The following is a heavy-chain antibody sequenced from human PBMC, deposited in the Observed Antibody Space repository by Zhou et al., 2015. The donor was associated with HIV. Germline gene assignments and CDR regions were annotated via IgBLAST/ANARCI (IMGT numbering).Heavy chain of an antibody. D-gene: IGHD5-12*01. CDR1: GGTFSSYA. V-gene: IGHV1-69*01. CDR2: IIPIFGTA. J-gene: IGHJ4*02. CDR3: ARDKEGNYSISGGYHYYFDY. Sequence: QVQLVQSGAEVKKPGSSVKVSCKASGGTFSSYAISWVRQAPGQGLEWMGGIIPIFGTANYAQKFQGRVTITADESTSTAYMELSSLRSEDTAVYYCARDKEGNYSISGGYHYYFDYWGQGTLVTVSS.